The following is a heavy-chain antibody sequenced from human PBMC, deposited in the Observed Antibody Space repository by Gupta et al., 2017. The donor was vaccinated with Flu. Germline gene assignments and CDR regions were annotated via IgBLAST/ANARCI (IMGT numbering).Heavy chain of an antibody. CDR3: AREKGLGPTWFFDL. Sequence: DVQLVESGGGLVKPGGPLRLSCAGSGFTFNIYSMNWVRHAPGKELAGVAAISSSSSYTYYADSVKGRFTISRDNGKNSLYLQMNTLRAEDTAVYYCAREKGLGPTWFFDLWGRGTLVTVSS. J-gene: IGHJ2*01. V-gene: IGHV3-21*01. CDR2: ISSSSSYT. CDR1: GFTFNIYS. D-gene: IGHD3/OR15-3a*01.